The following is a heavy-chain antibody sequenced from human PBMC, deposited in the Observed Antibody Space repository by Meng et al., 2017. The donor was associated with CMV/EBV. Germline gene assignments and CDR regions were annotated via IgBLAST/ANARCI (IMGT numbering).Heavy chain of an antibody. D-gene: IGHD2-8*01. CDR1: GFTFSSYW. J-gene: IGHJ4*02. CDR2: IKQDGSEK. V-gene: IGHV3-7*01. Sequence: GESLKISCAASGFTFSSYWMSWVRQAPGKGLEWVANIKQDGSEKYYVDSVKGRFTISRDNAKNSPYLQMNSLRAEDTAVYYCARDFGPYCTNGVCYTRFDYWGQGTLVTVSS. CDR3: ARDFGPYCTNGVCYTRFDY.